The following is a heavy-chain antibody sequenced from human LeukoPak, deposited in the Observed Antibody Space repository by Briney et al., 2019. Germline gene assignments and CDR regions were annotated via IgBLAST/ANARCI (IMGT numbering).Heavy chain of an antibody. Sequence: ASVKVSCKASGYTFTSYAMHWVRQAPGQRLEWMGWINAGNGNTKYSQKFQGRVTITRDTSASTAYMELSSLRSEDTAVYYCARDLWRSSTSRSNWFDPWGQGTLVTVSS. D-gene: IGHD2-2*01. CDR1: GYTFTSYA. CDR3: ARDLWRSSTSRSNWFDP. V-gene: IGHV1-3*01. J-gene: IGHJ5*02. CDR2: INAGNGNT.